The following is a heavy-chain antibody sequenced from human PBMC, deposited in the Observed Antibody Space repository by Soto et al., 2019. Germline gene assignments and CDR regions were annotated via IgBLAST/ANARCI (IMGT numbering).Heavy chain of an antibody. D-gene: IGHD3-22*01. Sequence: PSETLSLTCAVYGGSFSDHSWTWIRQSPGKGLEWIGDINHSGRVNYSPSLKSRVTISLDTSKNQFSLTLSAVTAADTAMYYCSTRAYDTNGYYRFDPWGQGTLVTVSS. J-gene: IGHJ5*01. CDR1: GGSFSDHS. CDR3: STRAYDTNGYYRFDP. V-gene: IGHV4-34*01. CDR2: INHSGRV.